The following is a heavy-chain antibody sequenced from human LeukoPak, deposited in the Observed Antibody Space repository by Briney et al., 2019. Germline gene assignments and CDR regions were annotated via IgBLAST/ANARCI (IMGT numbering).Heavy chain of an antibody. V-gene: IGHV3-15*01. CDR1: GFTFSNAW. CDR2: IKSKTDDGTT. D-gene: IGHD3-22*01. CDR3: SRAYDSSGYYYIDY. Sequence: GGSLRLSCAASGFTFSNAWMSWVRQAPGKGLEWVGRIKSKTDDGTTDYAAPVKGRFTISRDDSKNTAYLQMNSLKTEDTAVYYCSRAYDSSGYYYIDYWGQGILVTVSS. J-gene: IGHJ4*02.